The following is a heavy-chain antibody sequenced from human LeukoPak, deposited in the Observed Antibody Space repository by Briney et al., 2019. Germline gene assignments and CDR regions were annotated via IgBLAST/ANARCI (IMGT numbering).Heavy chain of an antibody. D-gene: IGHD2-2*02. CDR3: ARGPSSLVVVPAAVPLDWYFDL. CDR1: GYTFTGYY. Sequence: ASVKVSCKASGYTFTGYYIHWVRQAPGQELEWMGWINPNSGGTNYAQKFQGRVTMTRDTSISTAYMELSRLRSGDTAVYYCARGPSSLVVVPAAVPLDWYFDLWGRGTLVTVSS. V-gene: IGHV1-2*02. J-gene: IGHJ2*01. CDR2: INPNSGGT.